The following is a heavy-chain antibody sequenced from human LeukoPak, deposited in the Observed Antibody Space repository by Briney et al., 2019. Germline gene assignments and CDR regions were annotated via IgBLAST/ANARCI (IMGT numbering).Heavy chain of an antibody. CDR2: ISAYNGNT. D-gene: IGHD2-21*02. Sequence: ASVKVSCKASGYTFTSYVISWVRQAPGQGLEWMGWISAYNGNTNYAQKLQGRVTMTTDTSTSTAYMELRSLRSDDTAVYYCARGPKFMVVTAIWFDPWGQGTLVTVSS. J-gene: IGHJ5*02. CDR3: ARGPKFMVVTAIWFDP. CDR1: GYTFTSYV. V-gene: IGHV1-18*01.